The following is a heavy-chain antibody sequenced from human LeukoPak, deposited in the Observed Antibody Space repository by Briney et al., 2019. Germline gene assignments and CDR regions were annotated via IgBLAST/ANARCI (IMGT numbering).Heavy chain of an antibody. D-gene: IGHD5-18*01. Sequence: PSETLSLTCTVSGDSIGGTNWWNWVRQPPGKGLEWIGEIYHSGTTNYDPSLKSRVTISVDKSKSQFSLNLISVTAADTAVYYCARDRGGFTYAKDYWGQGTLVTVSS. CDR1: GDSIGGTNW. J-gene: IGHJ4*02. CDR3: ARDRGGFTYAKDY. CDR2: IYHSGTT. V-gene: IGHV4-4*02.